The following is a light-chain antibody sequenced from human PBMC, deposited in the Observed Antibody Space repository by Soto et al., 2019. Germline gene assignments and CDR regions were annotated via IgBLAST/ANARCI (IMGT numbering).Light chain of an antibody. CDR3: QQSYDVRLS. J-gene: IGKJ4*01. CDR1: QSLSDY. CDR2: GAS. V-gene: IGKV1-39*01. Sequence: DIQMTQSPSSLSADVGDRVTITCRASQSLSDYLNWYQQKPGKAPNLLIHGASTLQSGVPSRFSGGGSGTEFHLTISSLQPEDFATYYCQQSYDVRLSFGGGTKV.